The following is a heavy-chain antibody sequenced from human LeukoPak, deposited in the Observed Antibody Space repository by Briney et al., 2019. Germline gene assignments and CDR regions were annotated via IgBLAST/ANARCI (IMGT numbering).Heavy chain of an antibody. Sequence: SQTLSLTCAISGDSVSSNSAAWNWIRQSPSRGLESLGRTYYRSKWYNDYAVSVKSRITINPDTSKNQFSLQLNSVTPEDTAVYYCASSLPAAAALNWFDPWGQGTLVTVSS. J-gene: IGHJ5*02. CDR3: ASSLPAAAALNWFDP. CDR2: TYYRSKWYN. CDR1: GDSVSSNSAA. V-gene: IGHV6-1*01. D-gene: IGHD6-13*01.